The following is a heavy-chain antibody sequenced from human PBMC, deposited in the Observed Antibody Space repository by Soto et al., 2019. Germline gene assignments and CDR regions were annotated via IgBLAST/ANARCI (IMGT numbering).Heavy chain of an antibody. V-gene: IGHV3-30*19. CDR2: ISYDGSNK. J-gene: IGHJ6*02. D-gene: IGHD3-22*01. CDR1: GFTFSSYG. CDR3: ARDQFTMIVVTAYYGMDV. Sequence: QKLSCAASGFTFSSYGMHWIRQAPGKGLEWVAVISYDGSNKYYADSVKGRFTISRDNSKNTLYLQMNSLRAEDTAVYYCARDQFTMIVVTAYYGMDVWGQGTTVTVSS.